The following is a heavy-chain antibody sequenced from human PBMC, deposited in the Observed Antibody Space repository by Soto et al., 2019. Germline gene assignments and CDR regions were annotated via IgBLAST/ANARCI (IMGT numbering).Heavy chain of an antibody. V-gene: IGHV1-18*01. CDR1: GYTFTSYG. J-gene: IGHJ6*04. CDR3: AGEVGDSSCFYSYNGMDV. D-gene: IGHD6-13*01. CDR2: ISAYNGNT. Sequence: ASVKVSCKASGYTFTSYGISWVRQAPGQGLEWMGWISAYNGNTNYAQKLQGRVTMTTDTSTSTAYMELRSLRSDDTAVYYCAGEVGDSSCFYSYNGMDVWGKGTTVTVS.